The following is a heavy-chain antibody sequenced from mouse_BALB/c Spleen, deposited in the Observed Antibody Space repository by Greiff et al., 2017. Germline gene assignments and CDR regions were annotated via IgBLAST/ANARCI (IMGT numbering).Heavy chain of an antibody. D-gene: IGHD1-1*01. Sequence: VQRVESGPGLVAPSQSLSITCTVSGFSLTGYGVNWVRQPPGKGLEWLGMIWGDGSTDYNSALKSRLSISKDNSKSQVFLKMNSLQTDDTARYYCARGGGYGSSYVDYWGQGTTLTVSS. V-gene: IGHV2-6-7*01. CDR1: GFSLTGYG. CDR2: IWGDGST. CDR3: ARGGGYGSSYVDY. J-gene: IGHJ2*01.